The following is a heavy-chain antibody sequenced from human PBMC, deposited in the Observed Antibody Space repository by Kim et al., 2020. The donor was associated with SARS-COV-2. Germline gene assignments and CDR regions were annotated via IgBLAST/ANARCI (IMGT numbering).Heavy chain of an antibody. J-gene: IGHJ4*02. CDR3: ARRLDGGDCFDY. D-gene: IGHD2-21*01. CDR1: GGSISSSSYY. CDR2: IYYSGST. Sequence: SETLSLTCTVSGGSISSSSYYWGWIRQPPGKGLEWIGSIYYSGSTYYNPSLKSRVTISVDTSKNQFSLKLSSVTAADTAVYYCARRLDGGDCFDYWGQGTLVTVSS. V-gene: IGHV4-39*01.